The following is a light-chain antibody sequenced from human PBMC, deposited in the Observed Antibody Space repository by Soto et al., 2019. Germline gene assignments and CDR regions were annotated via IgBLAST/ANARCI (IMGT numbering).Light chain of an antibody. J-gene: IGLJ1*01. Sequence: QSALTQSPSASGSPGQSVTISCTGTSSDIGGYNSVSWYQQHPGKAPKVMIYDVTKRPSGVPDRFSGSKSGNTASLTVSALQAEDEADYYCSSYTDRTNLVFGTETKATVL. CDR3: SSYTDRTNLV. CDR2: DVT. CDR1: SSDIGGYNS. V-gene: IGLV2-8*01.